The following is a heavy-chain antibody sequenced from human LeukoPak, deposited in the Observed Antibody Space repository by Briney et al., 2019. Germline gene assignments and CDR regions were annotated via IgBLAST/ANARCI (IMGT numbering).Heavy chain of an antibody. D-gene: IGHD2-2*01. CDR3: ARELVVPAATFDP. V-gene: IGHV4-59*01. CDR2: IYYSGST. J-gene: IGHJ5*02. CDR1: GGSISSYY. Sequence: KSSETLSLTCTVSGGSISSYYWSWIRQPPGKGLEWIGYIYYSGSTNYNPSLKSRVTISVDTSKNQFFLKLSSVTAADTAVYYCARELVVPAATFDPWGQGTLVTVSS.